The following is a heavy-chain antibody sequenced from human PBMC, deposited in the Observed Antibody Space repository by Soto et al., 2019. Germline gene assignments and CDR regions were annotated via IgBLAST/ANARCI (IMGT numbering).Heavy chain of an antibody. J-gene: IGHJ4*02. CDR2: ISSGSSNI. V-gene: IGHV3-21*01. D-gene: IGHD2-15*01. CDR3: ASATVVAATFDF. CDR1: GFAFRSYN. Sequence: EVQLVESGGGLVKPGGSLTLSCAASGFAFRSYNMNWVRQAPGKGLEWVASISSGSSNIYYADSVKGRFTIYRDNAKNSLFLQMDSLRAADSAVYYCASATVVAATFDFWGQGTLVTVSS.